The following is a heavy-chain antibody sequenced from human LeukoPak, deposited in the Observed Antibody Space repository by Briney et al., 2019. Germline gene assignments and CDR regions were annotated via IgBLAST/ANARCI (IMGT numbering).Heavy chain of an antibody. J-gene: IGHJ5*02. CDR3: ARAQVGYNWSDP. D-gene: IGHD1-26*01. CDR1: GFTFSSYS. CDR2: ISSSSSYI. Sequence: PGGSLRLSCAASGFTFSSYSMNWVRQAPGKGLEWVSSISSSSSYIYYADSVKGRFTISRDNAKNSLYLQMNSLRAEDTAVYYCARAQVGYNWSDPWGQGTLVSVSS. V-gene: IGHV3-21*01.